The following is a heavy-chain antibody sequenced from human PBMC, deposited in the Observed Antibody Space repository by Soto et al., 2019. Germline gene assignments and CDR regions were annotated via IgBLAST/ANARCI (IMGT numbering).Heavy chain of an antibody. Sequence: EVQLVESGGDLVQPGGSLRLSCAASGFTFSNAWMNWVRQAPGKGLEWVGRIKSKTDGGTTDYVAPVKGRFTISRDDSKNTLSLHMNSLKTEDTAVYYCTTASYCSNGVCYTVYYFDYWGQGTLVTVSS. V-gene: IGHV3-15*07. D-gene: IGHD2-8*01. CDR2: IKSKTDGGTT. CDR1: GFTFSNAW. J-gene: IGHJ4*02. CDR3: TTASYCSNGVCYTVYYFDY.